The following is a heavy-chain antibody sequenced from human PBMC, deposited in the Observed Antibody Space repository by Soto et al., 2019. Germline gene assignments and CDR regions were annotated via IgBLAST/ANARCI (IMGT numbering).Heavy chain of an antibody. D-gene: IGHD1-26*01. CDR3: ARVRGGGPFDD. CDR1: GGSISSGFYY. Sequence: PSETLSLTCTVSGGSISSGFYYGSWIRQHPGKGLEWIGYIYYSGSTYYNPSLKSRVTISVDTSKNQFSLKLSSVTAADTAVYYCARVRGGGPFDDWGQGTLVTVSS. CDR2: IYYSGST. J-gene: IGHJ4*02. V-gene: IGHV4-31*03.